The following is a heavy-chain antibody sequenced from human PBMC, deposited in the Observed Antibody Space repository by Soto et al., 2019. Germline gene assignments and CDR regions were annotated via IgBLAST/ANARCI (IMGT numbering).Heavy chain of an antibody. D-gene: IGHD5-12*01. CDR1: GDSISAYS. V-gene: IGHV4-59*01. CDR3: AREGNLGRWLQPLDF. CDR2: IHYNGNT. Sequence: PSETLSLTCTVSGDSISAYSLSWVRQPPGKGLEWIGNIHYNGNTKYNPSLKSRVTMSVDTSKNQFSLKLISVTAAEPAKYFCAREGNLGRWLQPLDFWGQGTMVTVAS. J-gene: IGHJ4*02.